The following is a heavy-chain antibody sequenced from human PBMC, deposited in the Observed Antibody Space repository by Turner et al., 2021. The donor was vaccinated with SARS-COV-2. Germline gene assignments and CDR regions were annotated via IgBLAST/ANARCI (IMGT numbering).Heavy chain of an antibody. Sequence: QLQLQESGPGLVKPSETLSLTCTVTGGSISSSSYYWGWIRQPPGKGLEWIGSIYYSGSTYYNPSLKSRVTISVDTSKNQFSLKLSSVTAADTAVYYGAGEVVVLTTTHYGMDVWGQGTTVTVSS. J-gene: IGHJ6*02. CDR2: IYYSGST. CDR1: GGSISSSSYY. CDR3: AGEVVVLTTTHYGMDV. V-gene: IGHV4-39*01. D-gene: IGHD1-26*01.